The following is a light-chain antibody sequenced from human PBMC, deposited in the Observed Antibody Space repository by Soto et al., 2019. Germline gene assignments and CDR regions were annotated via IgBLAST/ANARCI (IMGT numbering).Light chain of an antibody. CDR1: SSDVGSYNL. CDR2: GHI. CDR3: QSYDSSLSASV. Sequence: QSVLTQPASVSGSPGQSITISCTGTSSDVGSYNLVSWYQQHPGKAPKLMIYGHITRPSGVPDRFSGSKSGTSASLAITGLQAEDEADYYCQSYDSSLSASVFGTGTKVTVL. V-gene: IGLV2-14*02. J-gene: IGLJ1*01.